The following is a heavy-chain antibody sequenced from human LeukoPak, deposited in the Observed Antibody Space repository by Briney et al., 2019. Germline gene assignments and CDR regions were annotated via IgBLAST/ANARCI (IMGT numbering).Heavy chain of an antibody. CDR1: GGSIGSPNYY. CDR2: ISYSVSA. Sequence: PSETLSLTCTVSGGSIGSPNYYWAWVRQPPGKGQEWIGSISYSVSAHYYPSLKSRVTISIDMSKNQFSLRLSSVTAADTAVYYCVRHEHNPQFDPWGQGTLVTVSS. CDR3: VRHEHNPQFDP. V-gene: IGHV4-39*01. D-gene: IGHD1-14*01. J-gene: IGHJ5*02.